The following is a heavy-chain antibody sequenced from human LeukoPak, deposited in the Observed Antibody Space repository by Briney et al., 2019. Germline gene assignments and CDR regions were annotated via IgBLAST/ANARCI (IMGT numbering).Heavy chain of an antibody. D-gene: IGHD3-10*01. J-gene: IGHJ3*02. CDR3: ARDLTYGSGSYLEDDAFDI. CDR2: ISSSSSYI. CDR1: GFTFSSYS. V-gene: IGHV3-21*01. Sequence: GGSLRLSCAASGFTFSSYSMNWVRQAPGKGLEWVSSISSSSSYIYYADSVKGRFTISRDNAKNSLYLQMNSLRAEDTAVYYCARDLTYGSGSYLEDDAFDIWGQGTMVTVSS.